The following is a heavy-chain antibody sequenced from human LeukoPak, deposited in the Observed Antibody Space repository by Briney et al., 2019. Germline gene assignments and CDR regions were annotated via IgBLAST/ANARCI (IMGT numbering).Heavy chain of an antibody. CDR1: GGSFSGYY. V-gene: IGHV4-34*01. D-gene: IGHD3-3*01. J-gene: IGHJ4*02. CDR2: INHSGST. CDR3: ARAVYDFWSGYPISRVFDY. Sequence: PSETLSLTCAVYGGSFSGYYWSWIRQPPGKGLEWIGEINHSGSTNYNPSLKSRVTISVDTSKNQFSLKLSSVTAADTAVYYCARAVYDFWSGYPISRVFDYWGQGTLVTVSS.